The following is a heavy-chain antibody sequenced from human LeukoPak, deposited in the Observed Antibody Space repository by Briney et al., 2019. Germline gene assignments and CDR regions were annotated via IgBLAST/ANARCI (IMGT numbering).Heavy chain of an antibody. Sequence: PGGSLRPSCSASEFSFSRYAMHWVRQGPGKGLEHVSTISSNGASTYYADSAKGRFTISRDNSKNTLYLQLSSLSAEDTAVYYCVKGGYYDSSGFPEYFQDRGQGTLVSASS. CDR2: ISSNGAST. J-gene: IGHJ1*01. V-gene: IGHV3-64D*09. CDR3: VKGGYYDSSGFPEYFQD. CDR1: EFSFSRYA. D-gene: IGHD3-22*01.